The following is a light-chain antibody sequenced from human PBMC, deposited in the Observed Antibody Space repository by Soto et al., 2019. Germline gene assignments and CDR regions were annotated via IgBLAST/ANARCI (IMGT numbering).Light chain of an antibody. CDR2: DAS. J-gene: IGKJ4*01. V-gene: IGKV3-11*01. CDR3: QQRSNWPPRLT. Sequence: EIVLTQSPATLSLSPGERATLSCRASQSVSSYLAWYQQKPGQAPRPLIYDASNRATGIPARFSGSGSGTDFTLTISGLEPEDFAVYYCQQRSNWPPRLTFGGGTKVDIK. CDR1: QSVSSY.